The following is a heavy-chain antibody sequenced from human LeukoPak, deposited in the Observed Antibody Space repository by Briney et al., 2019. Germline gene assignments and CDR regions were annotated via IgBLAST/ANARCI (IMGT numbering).Heavy chain of an antibody. J-gene: IGHJ3*02. D-gene: IGHD3-22*01. CDR1: GFTFSSYA. V-gene: IGHV3-73*01. CDR2: IRSKANSYAT. CDR3: TTDPNYYDSSGYYLNHAFDI. Sequence: GESLKISCAASGFTFSSYAMSWVRQASGKGLEWVGRIRSKANSYATAYAASVKGRFTISRDDSKNTAYLQMNSLKTEDTAVYYCTTDPNYYDSSGYYLNHAFDIWGQGTMVTVSS.